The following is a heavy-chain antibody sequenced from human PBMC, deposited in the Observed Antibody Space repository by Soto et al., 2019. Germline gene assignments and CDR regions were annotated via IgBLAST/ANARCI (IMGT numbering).Heavy chain of an antibody. J-gene: IGHJ4*02. Sequence: GGSLRLSCAASGFTFSSYSMNWVRPAPGKGLEWVSSISSSSSYIYYADSVKGRFTISRDNAKNSLYLQMNSLRAEDTAVYYCAGTNWDYVSRGPWKPVPFDYWGQGTLVTVSS. CDR3: AGTNWDYVSRGPWKPVPFDY. D-gene: IGHD1-7*01. CDR2: ISSSSSYI. V-gene: IGHV3-21*01. CDR1: GFTFSSYS.